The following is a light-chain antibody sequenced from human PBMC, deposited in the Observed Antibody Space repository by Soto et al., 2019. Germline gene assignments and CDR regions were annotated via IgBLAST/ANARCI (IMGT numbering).Light chain of an antibody. Sequence: DIQMTQSPSTLSASVGDRVTITCRASQSISSWLAWYQQKPGKAPKLLIYDASSLESGVPSRFSGSGSGTEFTLTISSLQPDDFATYYGQQYNSYLTFGQGTLLEIK. J-gene: IGKJ5*01. CDR3: QQYNSYLT. V-gene: IGKV1-5*01. CDR2: DAS. CDR1: QSISSW.